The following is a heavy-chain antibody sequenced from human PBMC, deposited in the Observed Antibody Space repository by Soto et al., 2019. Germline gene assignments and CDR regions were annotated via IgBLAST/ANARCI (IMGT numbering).Heavy chain of an antibody. CDR3: AKDQSGSSGWYR. CDR1: GFTFSSYA. CDR2: ISGSGGST. V-gene: IGHV3-23*01. D-gene: IGHD6-19*01. J-gene: IGHJ4*02. Sequence: EVQLLESGGGLVQPGGSLRLSCAASGFTFSSYAMSCVRQAPGKGLEWVSAISGSGGSTYYADSVKGRFTISRDNSKNTLYLQMNSLRAEDTAVYYCAKDQSGSSGWYRWGQGTLVTVSS.